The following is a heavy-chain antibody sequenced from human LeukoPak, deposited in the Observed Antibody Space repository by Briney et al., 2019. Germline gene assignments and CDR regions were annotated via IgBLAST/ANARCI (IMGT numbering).Heavy chain of an antibody. CDR3: AKADTWNYAGVRYYFDY. CDR1: GFTFSSYG. V-gene: IGHV3-30*18. J-gene: IGHJ4*02. Sequence: GGSLRLSCAASGFTFSSYGMHWVRQAPGKGLEWVAVISYDGSNKYYADSVKGRFTISRDNSKNTLYLQMNSLRAEDTAVYYCAKADTWNYAGVRYYFDYWGQGTLVTVSS. D-gene: IGHD1-7*01. CDR2: ISYDGSNK.